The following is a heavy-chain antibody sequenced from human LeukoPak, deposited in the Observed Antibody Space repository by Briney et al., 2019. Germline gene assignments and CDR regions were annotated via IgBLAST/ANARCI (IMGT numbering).Heavy chain of an antibody. Sequence: PGGSLRLSCAASGFTFSSYGMSWVRQAPGKGLEWVSAISGSGGTTYYADSVKGRFTISRDNAKNSLYLQMNSLRAEDTAVYYCARAGGSYEFDYWGQGTLVTVSS. D-gene: IGHD5-18*01. V-gene: IGHV3-23*01. CDR1: GFTFSSYG. CDR2: ISGSGGTT. CDR3: ARAGGSYEFDY. J-gene: IGHJ4*02.